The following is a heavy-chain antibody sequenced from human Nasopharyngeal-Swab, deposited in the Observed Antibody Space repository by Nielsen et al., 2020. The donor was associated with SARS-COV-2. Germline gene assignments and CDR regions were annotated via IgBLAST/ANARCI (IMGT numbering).Heavy chain of an antibody. CDR1: GGSISSYY. D-gene: IGHD6-19*01. CDR2: IYYTGLT. Sequence: SETLSLTCTVSGGSISSYYWSWIRQPPGKGLEWIGYIYYTGLTNYNPSLKSRVSISLDTSKNQFSLKMRSVTAADTAVYYCVREGRYGSGWYYFDYWGQGTLVTVSS. J-gene: IGHJ4*02. V-gene: IGHV4-59*01. CDR3: VREGRYGSGWYYFDY.